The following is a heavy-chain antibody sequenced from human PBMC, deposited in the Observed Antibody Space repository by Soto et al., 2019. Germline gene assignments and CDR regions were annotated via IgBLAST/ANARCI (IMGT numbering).Heavy chain of an antibody. V-gene: IGHV3-30-3*01. J-gene: IGHJ4*02. CDR1: GFTFSSYA. CDR3: VSYDSSGYRDFDY. Sequence: QVQLVESGGGVVQPGRSLRLSCAASGFTFSSYAMHWVRQAPGKGLEWVAVISYDGSNKYYADSVKGRFTISRDNSKNTLYLQMNSLRAEDTAVYYCVSYDSSGYRDFDYWGQGTLVTVSS. D-gene: IGHD3-22*01. CDR2: ISYDGSNK.